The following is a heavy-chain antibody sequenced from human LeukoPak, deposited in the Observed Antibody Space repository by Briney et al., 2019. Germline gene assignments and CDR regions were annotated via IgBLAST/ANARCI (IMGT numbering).Heavy chain of an antibody. V-gene: IGHV3-74*01. CDR3: ARAGPFTIFGVVTAFDP. J-gene: IGHJ5*02. CDR1: GFTFSSYL. D-gene: IGHD3-3*01. Sequence: PGGSLRLSCAAPGFTFSSYLMHWVRQAPGKGLVWVSRINTDGSSTSYADSVKGRFTISRDNAKNTLYLQMNSLRAEDTAVYYCARAGPFTIFGVVTAFDPWGQGPLLTVSS. CDR2: INTDGSST.